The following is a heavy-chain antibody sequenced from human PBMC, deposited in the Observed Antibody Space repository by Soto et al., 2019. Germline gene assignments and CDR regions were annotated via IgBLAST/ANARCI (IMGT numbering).Heavy chain of an antibody. J-gene: IGHJ6*02. CDR3: ARQGGYDRYYYYYYGMDV. Sequence: GESLKISCKGSGYSFTSYWIGWVRQMPGKGLEWMGIIYPGDSDTRYSPSFQGQVTISADKSISTAYLQWRSLKASDTAMYYCARQGGYDRYYYYYYGMDVWGQGTTVTVSS. CDR1: GYSFTSYW. CDR2: IYPGDSDT. V-gene: IGHV5-51*01. D-gene: IGHD5-12*01.